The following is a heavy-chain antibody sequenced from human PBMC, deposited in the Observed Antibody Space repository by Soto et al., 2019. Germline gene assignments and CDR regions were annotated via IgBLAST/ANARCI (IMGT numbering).Heavy chain of an antibody. CDR1: GGSISSHY. CDR3: ARGGTYRSSDGLHYYGMDV. D-gene: IGHD6-19*01. J-gene: IGHJ6*02. CDR2: IYYTGST. V-gene: IGHV4-59*11. Sequence: SETLSLTCTVSGGSISSHYWGWIRRPPGKGLEWIAYIYYTGSTYYNPSLKSRVTISVDTSKNQFSLRLSSVTAADTAVYYCARGGTYRSSDGLHYYGMDVWGQGTTVTVSS.